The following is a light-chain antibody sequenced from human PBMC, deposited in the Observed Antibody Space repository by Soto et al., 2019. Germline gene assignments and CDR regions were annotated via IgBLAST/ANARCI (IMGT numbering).Light chain of an antibody. CDR1: QNVDSN. CDR3: QQYNHLPRT. CDR2: GAS. J-gene: IGKJ1*01. Sequence: EIELTQSPGTLSLSPGERATLSCRASQNVDSNYLAWYQQKPGQAPRIIIFGASGRATGIPARFSGSGSGTAGTITISSLQPEDGEVYDGQQYNHLPRTFGQGTKGDIK. V-gene: IGKV3-15*01.